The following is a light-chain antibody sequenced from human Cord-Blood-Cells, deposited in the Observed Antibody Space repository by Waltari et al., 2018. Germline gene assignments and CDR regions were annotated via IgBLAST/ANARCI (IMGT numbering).Light chain of an antibody. CDR1: QSVRIY. CDR3: QQRSNWLT. Sequence: EIVLTQSPATLSLFPGARATFPCRASQSVRIYLDWYQQKPGQAPRLLIYAASNRATGIPARCSGSGSETDFTLSISSLEPEEFVVYYCQQRSNWLTFGGGTKLEIK. V-gene: IGKV3-11*01. CDR2: AAS. J-gene: IGKJ4*01.